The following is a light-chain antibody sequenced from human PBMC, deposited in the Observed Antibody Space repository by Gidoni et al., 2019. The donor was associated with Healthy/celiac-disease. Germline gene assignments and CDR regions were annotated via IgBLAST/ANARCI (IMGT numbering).Light chain of an antibody. J-gene: IGKJ1*01. CDR1: QSISSW. CDR3: QQYNSYSRT. CDR2: KAS. V-gene: IGKV1-5*03. Sequence: DIQMTQSPSTLSASVGDRVTITCRASQSISSWLAWYQQKPGKAPKLLIYKASSLESGVPPRFSGSGSGTEFTLTISSLQPDDFATSYCQQYNSYSRTFGQGTKVEIK.